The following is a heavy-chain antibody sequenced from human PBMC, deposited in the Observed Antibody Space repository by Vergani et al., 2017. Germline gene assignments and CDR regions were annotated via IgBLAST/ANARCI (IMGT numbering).Heavy chain of an antibody. D-gene: IGHD3-10*01. CDR1: GGSFSGYY. CDR3: ARLWFGAFDI. V-gene: IGHV4-34*01. CDR2: INHSGST. J-gene: IGHJ3*02. Sequence: QVQLQQRGAGLLKPSETLSLTCAVYGGSFSGYYWSWIRQPPGKGLEWIGEINHSGSTNYNPSLKSRVTISVDTSKNQFSLKLSSVTAADTAVYYCARLWFGAFDIWGQGTMVTVSS.